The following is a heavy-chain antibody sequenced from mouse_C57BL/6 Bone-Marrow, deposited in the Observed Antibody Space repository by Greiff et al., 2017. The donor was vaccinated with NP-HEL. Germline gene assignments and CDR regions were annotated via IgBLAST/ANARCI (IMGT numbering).Heavy chain of an antibody. J-gene: IGHJ2*01. V-gene: IGHV1-66*01. CDR2: IYPGSGNT. CDR3: ARQAITTVVATDFDY. CDR1: GYSFTSYY. D-gene: IGHD1-1*01. Sequence: VQLQQSGPELVKPGASVKISCKASGYSFTSYYIHWVKQRPGQGLEWIGWIYPGSGNTKYNEKFKGKATLTADTSSSTAYMQLSSLTSEDSAVYYCARQAITTVVATDFDYWGQGTTLTVSS.